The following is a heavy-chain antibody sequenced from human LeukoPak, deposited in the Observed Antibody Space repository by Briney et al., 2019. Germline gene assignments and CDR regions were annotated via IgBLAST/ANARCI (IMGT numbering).Heavy chain of an antibody. Sequence: GPLRLSSAASEFAFSSYSMSWVRPAPGKGLEWVSYISSTATSIYYTDSVKGRFTVSRDNPKNSLYLQMNSLRAEDTGVYYCARDVTYHGGDWFDPWGQGTLVTVSS. CDR1: EFAFSSYS. CDR2: ISSTATSI. D-gene: IGHD4-23*01. V-gene: IGHV3-48*04. J-gene: IGHJ5*02. CDR3: ARDVTYHGGDWFDP.